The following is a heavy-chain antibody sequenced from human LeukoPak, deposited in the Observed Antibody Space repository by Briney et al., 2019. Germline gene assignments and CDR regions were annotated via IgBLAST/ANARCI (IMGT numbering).Heavy chain of an antibody. CDR2: IVGSGVST. D-gene: IGHD5-24*01. CDR1: GFTFSSYA. Sequence: RGSLRLSCAASGFTFSSYAMSWVRQAPGKGLEWVSVIVGSGVSTYYADSVKGRFTISRDNSKNTLYLQMNTLKVEDTAVYYCAKTVEMATIWGPFDYWGQGTLVSVSS. J-gene: IGHJ4*02. V-gene: IGHV3-23*01. CDR3: AKTVEMATIWGPFDY.